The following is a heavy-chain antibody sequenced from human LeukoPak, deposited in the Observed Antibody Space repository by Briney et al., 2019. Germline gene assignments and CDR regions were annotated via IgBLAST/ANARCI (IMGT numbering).Heavy chain of an antibody. CDR3: ARVRLGYCNGAYCPFDT. J-gene: IGHJ4*02. Sequence: PSETLSLTCTVSGGSINSGSDYWTWIRQPAGKGLEWIGRIYTNGGTDCNPSLKSRVTISLDASKNQFSLNLSSVTAADTAVYYCARVRLGYCNGAYCPFDTRGQGTLVTVSS. CDR1: GGSINSGSDY. CDR2: IYTNGGT. V-gene: IGHV4-61*02. D-gene: IGHD2-15*01.